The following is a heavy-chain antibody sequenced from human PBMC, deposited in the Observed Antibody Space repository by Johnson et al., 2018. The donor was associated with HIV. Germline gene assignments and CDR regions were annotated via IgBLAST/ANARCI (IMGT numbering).Heavy chain of an antibody. CDR1: GFTFSTYG. V-gene: IGHV3-30*02. CDR3: AKMSRGRQDAFDI. Sequence: QMQLVESGGGVVQPGGSLRLSCAASGFTFSTYGMHWVRQAPGKGLEWVAFIRYDGSNKYYGDSVKGRFTISRDNSKNTLYVQMNSLRVEDTAVYYCAKMSRGRQDAFDIWGQGAMVSVSA. CDR2: IRYDGSNK. J-gene: IGHJ3*02. D-gene: IGHD3-16*01.